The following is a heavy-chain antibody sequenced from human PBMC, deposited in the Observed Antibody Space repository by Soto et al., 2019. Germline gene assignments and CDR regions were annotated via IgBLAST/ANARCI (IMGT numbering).Heavy chain of an antibody. J-gene: IGHJ5*02. Sequence: NPSETLSLTCTVSGGSISSSSYYWGWIRQPPEKGLEWIGSIYYSGSTYYNPSLKSRNTISVETSKNQFSLKLSSVTAADTAVYYCARQADIVVVPAAPRLNWFDPWGQGTLVTVSS. CDR1: GGSISSSSYY. D-gene: IGHD2-2*01. V-gene: IGHV4-39*01. CDR3: ARQADIVVVPAAPRLNWFDP. CDR2: IYYSGST.